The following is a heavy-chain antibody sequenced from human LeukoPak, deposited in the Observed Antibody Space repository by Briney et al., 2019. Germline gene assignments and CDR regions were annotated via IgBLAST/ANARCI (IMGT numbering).Heavy chain of an antibody. Sequence: PGGSLRLSCAASGFTFSSYAMSWVRQAPGKGLEWVSAVSGSGGSTYYADSVKGRFTISRDNSKNTLYLQMNSLRAEDTAVYYCAKAGPPFYGDYRDAFDIWGQGTMVTVSS. J-gene: IGHJ3*02. V-gene: IGHV3-23*01. D-gene: IGHD4-17*01. CDR3: AKAGPPFYGDYRDAFDI. CDR2: VSGSGGST. CDR1: GFTFSSYA.